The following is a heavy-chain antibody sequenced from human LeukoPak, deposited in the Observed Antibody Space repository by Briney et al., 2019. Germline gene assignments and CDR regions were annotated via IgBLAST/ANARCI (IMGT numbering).Heavy chain of an antibody. D-gene: IGHD6-13*01. J-gene: IGHJ4*02. Sequence: GGSLRLSCAASKFTFSNYEMNWVRQAPGKGLEWVSYISSSGSTIYYADSVKGRFTISRDNAKNTLYLQMNSLRAEDTAVYYCASASSHRIAAGGDYWGQGTLVTVSS. CDR1: KFTFSNYE. V-gene: IGHV3-48*03. CDR3: ASASSHRIAAGGDY. CDR2: ISSSGSTI.